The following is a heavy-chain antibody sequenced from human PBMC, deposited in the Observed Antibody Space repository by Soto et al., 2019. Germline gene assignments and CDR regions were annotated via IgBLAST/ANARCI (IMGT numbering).Heavy chain of an antibody. CDR3: ARDRGYCSSTSCYIAGYFDY. CDR1: GFTFSSYA. J-gene: IGHJ4*02. V-gene: IGHV3-30-3*01. D-gene: IGHD2-2*02. Sequence: TLILSCAASGFTFSSYAMHWVRQAPGKGLEWVAVISYDGSNKYYADSVKGRFTISRDNSKNTLYLQMNSLRAEDTAVYYCARDRGYCSSTSCYIAGYFDYWGQGTLVTVSS. CDR2: ISYDGSNK.